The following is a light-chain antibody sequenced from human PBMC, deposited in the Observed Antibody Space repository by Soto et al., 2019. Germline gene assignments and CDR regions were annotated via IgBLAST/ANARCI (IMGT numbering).Light chain of an antibody. V-gene: IGKV3-20*01. CDR3: QQYGRSPLMYT. Sequence: EIVLTQSPGTLSLSPGERATLSCSASQSITSNFLAWYQQKPGQAPRLLIYCASTRAAGVPDRFSASGSGTDFTLTITRLEPEDVAVYYCQQYGRSPLMYTFGQGTKLGVK. J-gene: IGKJ2*01. CDR1: QSITSNF. CDR2: CAS.